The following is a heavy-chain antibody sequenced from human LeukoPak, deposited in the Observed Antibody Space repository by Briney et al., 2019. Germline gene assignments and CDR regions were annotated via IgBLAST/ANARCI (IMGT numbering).Heavy chain of an antibody. CDR2: ISGSGGST. V-gene: IGHV3-23*01. Sequence: GGSLRLSCAASGFTFSSYAMSWVRQAPGKGLEWVSTISGSGGSTYYADSVKGRFTISRYYADSVKGRFTISRDNSKNTLYLQMNSLRAEDTAVYYCAKDGIVLMVYFTHFDYWGQGTLVTVSS. D-gene: IGHD2-8*01. CDR1: GFTFSSYA. CDR3: AKDGIVLMVYFTHFDY. J-gene: IGHJ4*02.